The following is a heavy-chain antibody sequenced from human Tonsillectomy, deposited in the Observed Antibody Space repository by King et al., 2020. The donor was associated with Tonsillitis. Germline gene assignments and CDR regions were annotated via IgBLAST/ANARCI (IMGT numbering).Heavy chain of an antibody. Sequence: VQLVESGGDLVQPGGSLRLSCAASGFTFSSYNMNWVRQAPGKGLEWVSYISSSCSIIDYADSVKGRFTISRDNAKNSLYLQMNSLRDEDTAVYYCARGGALWFGELSLFDSWGQGTLVTVSS. CDR1: GFTFSSYN. CDR2: ISSSCSII. D-gene: IGHD3-10*01. CDR3: ARGGALWFGELSLFDS. J-gene: IGHJ5*01. V-gene: IGHV3-48*02.